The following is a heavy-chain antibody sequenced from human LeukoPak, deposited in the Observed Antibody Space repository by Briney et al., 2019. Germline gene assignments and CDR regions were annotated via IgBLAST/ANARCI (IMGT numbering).Heavy chain of an antibody. J-gene: IGHJ3*02. CDR3: ARARGATIFQSAFDI. Sequence: SETLSLTCTVSGGSISSYYWSWIRQPPGKGLEWIGYIYNSGSTNYNSSLKSRVTISADTSKNQFSLKLSSVTAADTAVYYCARARGATIFQSAFDIWGQGTMVTVSS. CDR2: IYNSGST. CDR1: GGSISSYY. D-gene: IGHD5-24*01. V-gene: IGHV4-59*01.